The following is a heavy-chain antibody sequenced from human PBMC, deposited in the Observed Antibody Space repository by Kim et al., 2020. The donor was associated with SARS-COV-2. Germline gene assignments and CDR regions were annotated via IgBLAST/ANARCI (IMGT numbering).Heavy chain of an antibody. CDR3: AREYFAHYFDY. J-gene: IGHJ4*02. D-gene: IGHD3-10*01. CDR2: IYYSGST. CDR1: GGSISSYY. Sequence: SETLSLTCTVSGGSISSYYWSWIRQPPGKGLEWIGYIYYSGSTNYNPSLKSRVTISVDTSKNQFSLKLSSVTAADTAVYYCAREYFAHYFDYWGQGTLVTVSS. V-gene: IGHV4-59*01.